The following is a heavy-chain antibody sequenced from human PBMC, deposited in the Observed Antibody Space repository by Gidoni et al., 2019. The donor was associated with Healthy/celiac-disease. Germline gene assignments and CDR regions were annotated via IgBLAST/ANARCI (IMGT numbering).Heavy chain of an antibody. CDR2: IYTSGST. CDR3: ARVGVVVAATDY. J-gene: IGHJ4*02. D-gene: IGHD2-15*01. Sequence: QVQLQESGPGLVKPSQTLSLTCPVSGGSISSGSYYWSWIRQPAGKGLEWIGRIYTSGSTNSNPSLKSRVTISVDTSKNQFSLKLSSVTAADTAVYYCARVGVVVAATDYWGQGTLVTVSS. V-gene: IGHV4-61*02. CDR1: GGSISSGSYY.